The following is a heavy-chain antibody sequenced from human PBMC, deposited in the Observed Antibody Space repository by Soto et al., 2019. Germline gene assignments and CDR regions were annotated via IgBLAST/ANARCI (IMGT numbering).Heavy chain of an antibody. CDR2: IKQDGGDK. CDR3: ARVAGLAGHV. V-gene: IGHV3-7*01. CDR1: GFTFSSYW. J-gene: IGHJ4*02. Sequence: EAQLMESGGGLVQPGGSLRLSCAASGFTFSSYWMSWDRQAPGKGLEWVANIKQDGGDKYYVDSVKGRFIISRDNAKNSLYLQMDSLRAEDTAVYYCARVAGLAGHVWGQGTLVTVSS. D-gene: IGHD6-19*01.